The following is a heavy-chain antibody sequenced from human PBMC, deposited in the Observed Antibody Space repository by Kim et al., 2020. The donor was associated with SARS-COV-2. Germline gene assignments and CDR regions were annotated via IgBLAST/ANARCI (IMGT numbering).Heavy chain of an antibody. J-gene: IGHJ4*02. CDR3: ARDRVRGVNWGTQSAGY. CDR2: IWYDGSNK. CDR1: GFTFSSCG. D-gene: IGHD3-10*01. V-gene: IGHV3-33*01. Sequence: GGSLRLSCAASGFTFSSCGMHWVRQAPGKGLEWVAVIWYDGSNKYYADSVKGRFTISRDNSKNTLYLQMNSLRAEDTAVYYCARDRVRGVNWGTQSAGYWGQGTLVTVSS.